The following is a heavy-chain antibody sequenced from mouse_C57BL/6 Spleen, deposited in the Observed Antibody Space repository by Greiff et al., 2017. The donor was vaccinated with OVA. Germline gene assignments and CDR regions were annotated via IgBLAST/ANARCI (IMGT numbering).Heavy chain of an antibody. J-gene: IGHJ2*01. V-gene: IGHV1-64*01. Sequence: QVQLQQPGAELVKPGASVKLSCKASGYTFTSYWMHWVKQRPGQGLEWIGMIHPNSGSTNYNEKFKSKATLTVDKSSSTAYMQLSSLTSEDSAVYYCARLDYGSSYVFDYWGQGTTLTVSS. CDR3: ARLDYGSSYVFDY. D-gene: IGHD1-1*01. CDR2: IHPNSGST. CDR1: GYTFTSYW.